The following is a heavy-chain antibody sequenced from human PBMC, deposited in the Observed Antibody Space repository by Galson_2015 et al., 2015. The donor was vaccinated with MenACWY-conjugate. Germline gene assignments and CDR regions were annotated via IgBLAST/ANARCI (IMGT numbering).Heavy chain of an antibody. Sequence: SLRLSCAASGFSFSSYDMHWVRQAPGKGLDWVAVISYDGSNKYYADSVKGRFTISRDKNTLYLEVISLRGEDTAVYYCARVYSGSPDYGMDVWGQGTTVTVSS. J-gene: IGHJ6*02. CDR1: GFSFSSYD. D-gene: IGHD1-26*01. CDR3: ARVYSGSPDYGMDV. V-gene: IGHV3-30*04. CDR2: ISYDGSNK.